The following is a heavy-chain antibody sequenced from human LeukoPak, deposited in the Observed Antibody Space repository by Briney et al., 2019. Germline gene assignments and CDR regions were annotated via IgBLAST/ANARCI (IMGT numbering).Heavy chain of an antibody. Sequence: KPGASVKVSCKTSGYTFTSSGISWVRQAPGQGLEWMGYISGYNGNTNYAQKLQDRVTLTTDASTSTAYMELRSLRSDDTAIYYCAKFKYGDNSCDFWGQGTLVTVSS. CDR1: GYTFTSSG. V-gene: IGHV1-18*01. D-gene: IGHD4-17*01. CDR3: AKFKYGDNSCDF. CDR2: ISGYNGNT. J-gene: IGHJ4*02.